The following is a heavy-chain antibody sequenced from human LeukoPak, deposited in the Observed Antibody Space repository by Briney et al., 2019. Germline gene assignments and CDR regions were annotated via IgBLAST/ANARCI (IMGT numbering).Heavy chain of an antibody. J-gene: IGHJ4*02. V-gene: IGHV1-2*02. CDR3: ARWSTYYDFWSGYYTGGNFDY. CDR1: GYTFNAYY. D-gene: IGHD3-3*01. CDR2: VNPNSGDT. Sequence: ASVKVSCKASGYTFNAYYMNWVRQAPGQGLEWMGWVNPNSGDTNYAQTFHGRVTMTRDTSISTAYMELSRLRSDDTAVYYCARWSTYYDFWSGYYTGGNFDYWGQGTLVTVSS.